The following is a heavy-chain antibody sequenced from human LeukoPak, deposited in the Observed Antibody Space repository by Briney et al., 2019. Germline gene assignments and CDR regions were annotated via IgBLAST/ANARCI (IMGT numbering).Heavy chain of an antibody. CDR3: AGRYCSGGSCYSGLGY. V-gene: IGHV4-31*03. Sequence: SETLSPTCTVSGGSISSGGYYWSWIRQHPGKGLEWIGYIYYSGSTYYNPSLKSRVIISVDTSKNQFSLKLSSVTAADTAVYYCAGRYCSGGSCYSGLGYWGQGTLVTVSS. J-gene: IGHJ4*02. D-gene: IGHD2-15*01. CDR1: GGSISSGGYY. CDR2: IYYSGST.